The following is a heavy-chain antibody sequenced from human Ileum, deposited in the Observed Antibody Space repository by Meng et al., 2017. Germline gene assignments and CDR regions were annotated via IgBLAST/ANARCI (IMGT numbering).Heavy chain of an antibody. D-gene: IGHD2-21*01. Sequence: GESLKISCAASGFTFSNSWMAWLRQAPGKGLELVANMNQDGSVKNYVDSVKGRFAISRDNAKNLLYLQLNSLRAEDTALYYCARDPAYGAYDIWGQGTMVTVSS. CDR2: MNQDGSVK. J-gene: IGHJ3*02. V-gene: IGHV3-7*01. CDR3: ARDPAYGAYDI. CDR1: GFTFSNSW.